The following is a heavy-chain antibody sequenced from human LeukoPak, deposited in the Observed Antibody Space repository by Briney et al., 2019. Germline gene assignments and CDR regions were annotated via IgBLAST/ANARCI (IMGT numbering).Heavy chain of an antibody. V-gene: IGHV4-4*02. D-gene: IGHD2-15*01. J-gene: IGHJ3*02. CDR1: GGSISSSNW. CDR3: AKSLGYCSGGSCNYDAFDI. CDR2: IYHSGST. Sequence: PSETLSLTCAVSGGSISSSNWWSWVRQPPGKGLEWIGEIYHSGSTNYNPSLKGRVTISVDKSKNQFSLKLSSVTAADTAVYYCAKSLGYCSGGSCNYDAFDIWGQGTMVTVSS.